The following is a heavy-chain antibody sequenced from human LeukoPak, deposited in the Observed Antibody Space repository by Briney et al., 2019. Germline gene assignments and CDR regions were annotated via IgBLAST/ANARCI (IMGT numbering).Heavy chain of an antibody. CDR2: INHSGST. J-gene: IGHJ5*02. CDR3: ARGLVYYDFWSGYYSFWFDP. CDR1: GGSFRGYY. Sequence: PSETLSLTCAVYGGSFRGYYWSWIRQPPGKGLEWIGEINHSGSTNYNPSLKSRVTISVDTSKNQFSLKLSSVTAADTAVYYCARGLVYYDFWSGYYSFWFDPWGQGTLVTVSS. D-gene: IGHD3-3*01. V-gene: IGHV4-34*01.